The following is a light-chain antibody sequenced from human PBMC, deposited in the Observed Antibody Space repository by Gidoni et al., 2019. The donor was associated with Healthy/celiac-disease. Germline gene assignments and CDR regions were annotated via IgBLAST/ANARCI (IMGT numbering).Light chain of an antibody. Sequence: MTQSPATLSVSPGERATLSCRASPSVSSNLAWYQQKPGQAPRLLIYGASTRATGIPARFSGSGSGTEFTLTISSLQSEDFAVYYCQQYNNWPFTFGPGTKVDIK. J-gene: IGKJ3*01. CDR3: QQYNNWPFT. CDR2: GAS. CDR1: PSVSSN. V-gene: IGKV3-15*01.